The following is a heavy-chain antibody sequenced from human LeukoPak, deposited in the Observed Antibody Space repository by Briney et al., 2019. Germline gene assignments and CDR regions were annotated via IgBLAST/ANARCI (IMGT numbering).Heavy chain of an antibody. Sequence: SETLSLTCTVSGGSISSHYWSWIRQPPGKGLEWIGYIYYSGSTNYNPSLKSRVTISVDTSKNQFSLKLSSVTAADTAVYYCARGELLVDYWGQGTLVTVSS. CDR3: ARGELLVDY. CDR1: GGSISSHY. J-gene: IGHJ4*02. V-gene: IGHV4-59*11. CDR2: IYYSGST. D-gene: IGHD1-26*01.